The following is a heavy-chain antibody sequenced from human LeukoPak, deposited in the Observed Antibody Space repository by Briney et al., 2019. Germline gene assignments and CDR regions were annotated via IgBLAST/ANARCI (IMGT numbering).Heavy chain of an antibody. D-gene: IGHD2-21*02. V-gene: IGHV1-2*02. CDR2: INPNSGGT. CDR3: ARGHCGGDCYSAY. J-gene: IGHJ4*02. Sequence: GASVKVSCEASGYTFTGYYMHWVRQAPGQGLEWMGWINPNSGGTNYAQKFQGRVTVARDTSISTAYMELSRLRSDDTAVYYCARGHCGGDCYSAYWGQGTLVTVSS. CDR1: GYTFTGYY.